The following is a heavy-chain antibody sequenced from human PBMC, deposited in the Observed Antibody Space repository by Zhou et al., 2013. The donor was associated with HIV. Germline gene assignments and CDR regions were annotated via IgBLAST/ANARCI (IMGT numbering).Heavy chain of an antibody. V-gene: IGHV1-18*01. CDR3: ATYGPGYNWMYK. CDR2: ISGYNGNT. Sequence: QVQLVQSGAEVKKPGASVKVSCKASGYTFTNYDISWVRQAPGQGLEWMGWISGYNGNTNYAQKFQGRVTMTTDTSTSTAYMELSSLRSDDTAVYYCATYGPGYNWMYKWGQGTLVTVSS. CDR1: GYTFTNYD. D-gene: IGHD1-20*01. J-gene: IGHJ4*02.